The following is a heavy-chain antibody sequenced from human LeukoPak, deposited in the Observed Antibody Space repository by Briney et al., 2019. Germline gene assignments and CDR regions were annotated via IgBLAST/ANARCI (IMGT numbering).Heavy chain of an antibody. CDR1: GFTFDDYG. CDR2: ISGSGGST. Sequence: GGSLRLSCAASGFTFDDYGMSWVRQAPGKGLEWVSAISGSGGSTYYADSVKGRFTISRDNSKNTLYLQMNSLRAEDTAVYYCAKGASSGWRYYYYYMDVWGKGTTVTISS. V-gene: IGHV3-23*01. D-gene: IGHD6-19*01. CDR3: AKGASSGWRYYYYYMDV. J-gene: IGHJ6*03.